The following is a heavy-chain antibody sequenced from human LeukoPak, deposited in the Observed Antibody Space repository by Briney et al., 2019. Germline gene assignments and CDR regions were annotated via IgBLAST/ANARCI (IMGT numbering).Heavy chain of an antibody. CDR2: INHSGST. V-gene: IGHV4-34*01. J-gene: IGHJ4*02. CDR1: GGSFSGYY. Sequence: PSETLSLTCAVYGGSFSGYYWSWIRQPPGKGLEWIGEINHSGSTNYNPSLKSRVTISVDTSKNQFSLKLSSVTAADTAVYYCARDREKFDYWGQGTLVTVSS. CDR3: ARDREKFDY.